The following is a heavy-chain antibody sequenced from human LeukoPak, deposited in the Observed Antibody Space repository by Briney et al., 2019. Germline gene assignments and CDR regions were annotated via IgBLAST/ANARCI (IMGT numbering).Heavy chain of an antibody. V-gene: IGHV1-8*01. CDR2: MNPNSGDT. D-gene: IGHD3-22*01. CDR1: GYTFTSYD. Sequence: ASVKVSCKASGYTFTSYDINWVRQAPGQGLEWMGWMNPNSGDTAYAKKFQGRVTMTRDRSISTAYMEVSNLISEDTAVYYCARGFSDYDGTDYAILKYWGQGTLVTVSS. J-gene: IGHJ4*02. CDR3: ARGFSDYDGTDYAILKY.